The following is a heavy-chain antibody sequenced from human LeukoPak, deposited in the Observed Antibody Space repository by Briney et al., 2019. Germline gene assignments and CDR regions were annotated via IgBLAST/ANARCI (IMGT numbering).Heavy chain of an antibody. D-gene: IGHD4-23*01. CDR2: ISGSGGST. J-gene: IGHJ4*02. CDR1: GFTFSSYA. V-gene: IGHV3-23*01. CDR3: ARIELYGGNLAY. Sequence: GGSLRLSCAASGFTFSSYAMSWVRQAPGKGLEWVSAISGSGGSTYYADSVKGRFTISRDNSKNTLYLQMDSLRAEDTAVYYCARIELYGGNLAYWGQGTLVTVSS.